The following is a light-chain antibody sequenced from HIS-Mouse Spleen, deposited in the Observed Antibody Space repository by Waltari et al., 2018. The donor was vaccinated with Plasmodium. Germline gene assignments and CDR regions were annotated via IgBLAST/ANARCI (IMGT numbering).Light chain of an antibody. CDR3: QQYDILPPLELT. V-gene: IGKV1-33*01. Sequence: DIQMTQSPSSLSASVGDRVTITCQASQDISNYLNWYQQKPGKAPKLLIYDASNLETGVPSRFIGSGSGTDFTFTIISLQPEDIATYYCQQYDILPPLELTFGGGTKVEIK. J-gene: IGKJ4*01. CDR1: QDISNY. CDR2: DAS.